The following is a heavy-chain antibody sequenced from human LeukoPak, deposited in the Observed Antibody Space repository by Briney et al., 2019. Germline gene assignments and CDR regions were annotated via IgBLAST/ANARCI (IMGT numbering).Heavy chain of an antibody. J-gene: IGHJ4*02. CDR2: IKQEGSEK. V-gene: IGHV3-7*01. Sequence: GGSLTLSRAPSGFTFSSPWMRWVSQPPGEGLEWVANIKQEGSEKYYVHSVKGRFTISRDNAKNSLYLQMHSLRAEDTRVYYCARSPLWFKYFDYGGQGTLVTVSS. D-gene: IGHD5-18*01. CDR3: ARSPLWFKYFDY. CDR1: GFTFSSPW.